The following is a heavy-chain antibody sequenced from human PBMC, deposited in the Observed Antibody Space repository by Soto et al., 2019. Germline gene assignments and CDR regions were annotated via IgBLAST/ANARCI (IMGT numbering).Heavy chain of an antibody. Sequence: QVQLVQSGAEVKKPGSSVKVSCKASGGTFSSYAISWVRQAPGQGLEWMGGIIPISDTTNYAQKFQGRVTITADESTSTAYMELIIRRSEDTAVYYCARSHGSSTSLEIYYYYYYGMDVWGQGTTVTVSS. CDR3: ARSHGSSTSLEIYYYYYYGMDV. CDR2: IIPISDTT. V-gene: IGHV1-69*01. D-gene: IGHD2-2*01. CDR1: GGTFSSYA. J-gene: IGHJ6*02.